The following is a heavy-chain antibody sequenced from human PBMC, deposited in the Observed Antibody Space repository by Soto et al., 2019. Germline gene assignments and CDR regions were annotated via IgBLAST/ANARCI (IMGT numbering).Heavy chain of an antibody. J-gene: IGHJ5*02. CDR3: TRARRVGCGIAARPGDWFYP. D-gene: IGHD6-6*01. CDR1: GGTFSSYA. Sequence: QVQLVQSGAEVKKPGSSVKVSCKASGGTFSSYAISWVRQAPGQGLEWMGGIITIFGTANDAQKFQGRVTITADEAKSNAYRELISLRCEDTAGYYWTRARRVGCGIAARPGDWFYPWGQGTLVTVSS. V-gene: IGHV1-69*01. CDR2: IITIFGTA.